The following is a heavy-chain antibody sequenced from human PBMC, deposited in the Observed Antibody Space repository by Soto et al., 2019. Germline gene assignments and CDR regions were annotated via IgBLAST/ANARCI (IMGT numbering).Heavy chain of an antibody. Sequence: SETLSLTCAVSGYSISSGYYWGWIRQPPGKGLEWIGSIYHSGSTYYNPSLKSRVTISVDTSKNQFSLKLSSVTAADTAVYYCARETLRWHAFDIWGQGTMVT. CDR2: IYHSGST. D-gene: IGHD4-17*01. CDR3: ARETLRWHAFDI. CDR1: GYSISSGYY. V-gene: IGHV4-38-2*02. J-gene: IGHJ3*02.